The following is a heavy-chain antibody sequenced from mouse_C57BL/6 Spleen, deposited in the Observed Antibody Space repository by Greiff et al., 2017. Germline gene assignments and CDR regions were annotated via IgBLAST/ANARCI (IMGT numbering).Heavy chain of an antibody. CDR1: GYAFSSSW. V-gene: IGHV1-82*01. J-gene: IGHJ2*01. CDR2: IYPGDGDT. Sequence: QVQLQQSGPELVKPGASVKISCKASGYAFSSSWMNWVKQRPGKGLEWIGRIYPGDGDTNYNGKFKGKATLTADKSSSTAYMQLSSLTSEDSAVYFCARADGLRRGYWGQGTTLTVSS. CDR3: ARADGLRRGY.